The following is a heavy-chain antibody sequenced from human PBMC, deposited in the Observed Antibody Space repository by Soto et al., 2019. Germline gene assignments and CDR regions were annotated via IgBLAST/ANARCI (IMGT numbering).Heavy chain of an antibody. V-gene: IGHV4-39*01. J-gene: IGHJ4*02. Sequence: SETLSLTCTVSGGSISSSSYYWGWIRQPPGKGLEWIGSIYYSGSTYYNPSLKSRVTISVDTSKNQFSLKLSSVTAADTAVYYCARHAFIGGYSGYDTFDYWGQGTLVTVSS. D-gene: IGHD5-12*01. CDR3: ARHAFIGGYSGYDTFDY. CDR1: GGSISSSSYY. CDR2: IYYSGST.